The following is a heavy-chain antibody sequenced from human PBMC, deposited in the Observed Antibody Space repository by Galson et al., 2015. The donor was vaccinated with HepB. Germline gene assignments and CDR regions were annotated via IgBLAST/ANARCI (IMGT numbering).Heavy chain of an antibody. V-gene: IGHV3-30-3*01. CDR1: GFTFSSYA. CDR2: ISYDGSNK. Sequence: SLRLSCAASGFTFSSYAMHWVRQAPGKGLEWVAVISYDGSNKYYADSVKGRFTISRDNSKNTLYLQMNSLRAEDTAVYYCARDGDSSGYFSWFDPWGQGTLVTVSS. J-gene: IGHJ5*02. D-gene: IGHD3-22*01. CDR3: ARDGDSSGYFSWFDP.